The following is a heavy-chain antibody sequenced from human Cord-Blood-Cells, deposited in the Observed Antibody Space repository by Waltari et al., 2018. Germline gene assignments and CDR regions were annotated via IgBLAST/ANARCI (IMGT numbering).Heavy chain of an antibody. V-gene: IGHV4-34*01. CDR3: ARPKTGRYFDL. CDR2: INHSGST. J-gene: IGHJ2*01. Sequence: QVQLQQWGAGLFKPSETLSLTCAVYGGSFSGYYWSWIRQPPGKGLEWIGEINHSGSTNYNPSLKSRVTISVDTSKNQFSLKLSSVTAADTAVYYCARPKTGRYFDLWGRGTLVTVSS. CDR1: GGSFSGYY. D-gene: IGHD1-1*01.